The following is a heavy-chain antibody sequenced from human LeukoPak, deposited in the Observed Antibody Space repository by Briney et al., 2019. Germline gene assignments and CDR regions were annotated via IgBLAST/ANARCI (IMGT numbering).Heavy chain of an antibody. CDR2: IGPHSSAT. V-gene: IGHV1-2*02. D-gene: IGHD2/OR15-2a*01. CDR3: AREGNGLLSKDFDY. J-gene: IGHJ4*02. CDR1: GFTFTDYY. Sequence: ASVKVSCKSSGFTFTDYYIHWVRQAPGQGLEWMGYIGPHSSATSSPQEFQGRVTMTRDTSMSTAYMELTRLTSDDPAVYYCAREGNGLLSKDFDYWGQGTLVTASS.